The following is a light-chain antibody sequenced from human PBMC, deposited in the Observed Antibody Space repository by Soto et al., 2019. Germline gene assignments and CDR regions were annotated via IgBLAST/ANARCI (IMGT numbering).Light chain of an antibody. CDR3: SSYTSKSSLI. V-gene: IGLV2-14*01. J-gene: IGLJ7*01. CDR1: IRDVGAYNL. CDR2: EVR. Sequence: QSALTQPASVSGSPGQSITISCAGTIRDVGAYNLVSWYQQHPGRAPQLIIYEVRNRPSGISFRFSGSKSGNTASLTISGLQAEDEADYYCSSYTSKSSLIFGGGTQLTVL.